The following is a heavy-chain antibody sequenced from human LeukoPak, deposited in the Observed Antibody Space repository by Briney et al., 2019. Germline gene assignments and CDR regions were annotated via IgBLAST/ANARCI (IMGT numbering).Heavy chain of an antibody. V-gene: IGHV3-33*01. CDR1: GFTFSSYG. D-gene: IGHD2-15*01. CDR3: ARDSCSGGSCYSDY. CDR2: IWYDGSNK. Sequence: GGSLRLSCAASGFTFSSYGMHWVRQAPGQGLEWVAVIWYDGSNKYYADSVKGRFTISRDNSKNTLYLQMNSLRAEDTAVYYCARDSCSGGSCYSDYWGQGTLVIVSS. J-gene: IGHJ4*02.